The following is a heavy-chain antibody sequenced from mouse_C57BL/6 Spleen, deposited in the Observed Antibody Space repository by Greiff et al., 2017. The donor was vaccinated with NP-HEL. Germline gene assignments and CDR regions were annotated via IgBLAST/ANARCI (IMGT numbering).Heavy chain of an antibody. CDR3: GRARGYDGAMDY. CDR2: INPNNGGT. D-gene: IGHD2-2*01. Sequence: VQLQQSGPELVKPGASVKISCKASGYTFTDYYMNWVKQSHGKSLEWIGDINPNNGGTSYNQKFKGKATLTVDKSSSTAYMELRSLTSEDSAVYCCGRARGYDGAMDYWGQGTSVTVSS. V-gene: IGHV1-26*01. CDR1: GYTFTDYY. J-gene: IGHJ4*01.